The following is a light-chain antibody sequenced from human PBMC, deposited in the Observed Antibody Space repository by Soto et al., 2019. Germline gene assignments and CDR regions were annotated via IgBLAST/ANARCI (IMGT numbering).Light chain of an antibody. V-gene: IGLV2-14*01. CDR1: SSDIGGYSY. CDR2: EVS. CDR3: ISYTSSSTWV. J-gene: IGLJ3*02. Sequence: QSALTQPASVSGSPGQSITISCTGTSSDIGGYSYVSWYQQHPGTAHKLRIYEVSNRPSGVSDRFSGSRSGNTASLTISGLQAEVESDYYCISYTSSSTWVFGGGTKLTVL.